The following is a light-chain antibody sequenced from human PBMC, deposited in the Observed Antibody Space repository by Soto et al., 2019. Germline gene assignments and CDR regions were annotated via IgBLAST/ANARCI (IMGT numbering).Light chain of an antibody. CDR1: NSNLGAGYD. Sequence: QSVLTQPPSVSGAPGQRVTISCTGNNSNLGAGYDVHWYQQLPGAAPKLMIYEVNNRPSGVSSRFSGSKSGNTASLTISGLQAEDEADYYCSSYTTGTTLIVFGGGTKLTVL. CDR2: EVN. V-gene: IGLV1-40*01. CDR3: SSYTTGTTLIV. J-gene: IGLJ2*01.